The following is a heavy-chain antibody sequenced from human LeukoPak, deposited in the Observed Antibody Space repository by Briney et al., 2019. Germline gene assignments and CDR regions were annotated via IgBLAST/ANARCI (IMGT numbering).Heavy chain of an antibody. CDR3: SRGGLRYCSSTSCYLNWFDP. V-gene: IGHV1-69*13. CDR2: IIPTFGTA. D-gene: IGHD2-2*01. CDR1: GGTFSSYA. Sequence: GASVKVSCKASGGTFSSYAISWVRQAPGQGLEWMGGIIPTFGTANYAQKFQGRVTITADESTSTAYMELSSLRSEDTAVYYCSRGGLRYCSSTSCYLNWFDPWGQGTLVTVSS. J-gene: IGHJ5*02.